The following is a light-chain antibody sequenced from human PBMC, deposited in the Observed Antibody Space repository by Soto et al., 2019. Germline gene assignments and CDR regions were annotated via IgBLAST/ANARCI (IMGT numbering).Light chain of an antibody. CDR1: QSVSSN. J-gene: IGKJ1*01. CDR2: GAS. Sequence: EIVMTQSPATLSVSPGEGATLSCRASQSVSSNLAWYQQKPGQAPRLLIYGASTRATGIPARFSGSGSGTDFTLTISSLQSEDFATYYCQQYYLYPRTFGQGTKVDIK. V-gene: IGKV3-15*01. CDR3: QQYYLYPRT.